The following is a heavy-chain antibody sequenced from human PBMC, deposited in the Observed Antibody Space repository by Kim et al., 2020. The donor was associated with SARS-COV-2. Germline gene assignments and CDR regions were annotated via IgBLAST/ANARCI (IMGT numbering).Heavy chain of an antibody. CDR3: GRDITIASRRGLGY. CDR2: INTNTGNP. V-gene: IGHV7-4-1*02. D-gene: IGHD6-6*01. J-gene: IGHJ4*02. Sequence: ASVKVSCKASGYTFTNYAMNWVRQAPGQGLEWMGWINTNTGNPTYAQGFTGRFVFSLDTSVSTAYLQISSLKAEDTAMYYCGRDITIASRRGLGYWGQGTLVTVSS. CDR1: GYTFTNYA.